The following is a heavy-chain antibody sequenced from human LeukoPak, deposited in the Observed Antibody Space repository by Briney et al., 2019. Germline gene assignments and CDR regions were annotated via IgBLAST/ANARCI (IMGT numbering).Heavy chain of an antibody. CDR1: GGSISSYY. D-gene: IGHD3-16*02. V-gene: IGHV4-59*01. CDR3: ARGPMITFGGVIVMPGYYYYYGMDV. J-gene: IGHJ6*02. Sequence: SETLSLTCTVSGGSISSYYWSWIRQPPGKGLEWIGYIYYSGSTNYNPSLKSRVTISVDTSKNQFSLKLSSVTAADTAVYYCARGPMITFGGVIVMPGYYYYYGMDVWGQGTTVTVSS. CDR2: IYYSGST.